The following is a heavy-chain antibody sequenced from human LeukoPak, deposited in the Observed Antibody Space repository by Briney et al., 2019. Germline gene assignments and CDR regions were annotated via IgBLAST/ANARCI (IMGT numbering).Heavy chain of an antibody. J-gene: IGHJ4*02. Sequence: ASVKVSCKASGYAFDFYGLSWVRQAPGQGLEWMGWISVNNGNTHYAQKFQGRVTMTTDTSTSTAYMEVRSLRSDDTAVYYCARDQAMVRGVIITPYYFDYWGQGTLVTVSS. CDR3: ARDQAMVRGVIITPYYFDY. CDR1: GYAFDFYG. V-gene: IGHV1-18*01. CDR2: ISVNNGNT. D-gene: IGHD3-10*01.